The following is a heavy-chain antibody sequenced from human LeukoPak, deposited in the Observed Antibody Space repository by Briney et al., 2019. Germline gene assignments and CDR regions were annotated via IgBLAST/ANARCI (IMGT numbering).Heavy chain of an antibody. CDR1: GLTFSTNY. Sequence: PGGSLRLSCAASGLTFSTNYMSWVRQAPGKGLEWVSVIYGGGSTYYPDSVKGRFTMSRDNSKNTLPLQMDTLRGEDTAVYYCARNVVVGDTDYFDYWGQGTLVTVSS. J-gene: IGHJ4*02. V-gene: IGHV3-66*01. D-gene: IGHD2-15*01. CDR3: ARNVVVGDTDYFDY. CDR2: IYGGGST.